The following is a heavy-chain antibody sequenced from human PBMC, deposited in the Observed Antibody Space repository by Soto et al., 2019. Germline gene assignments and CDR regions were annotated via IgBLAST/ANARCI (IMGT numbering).Heavy chain of an antibody. D-gene: IGHD6-19*01. V-gene: IGHV4-39*01. Sequence: PSQTLSLTCAVSGGSISGSHYRWGWIRQPPGKGLEWIGSIHYTGKDYYNPSLRSRVTIYVDTSKNEFSLDLNSVTAADTAVYYCAISAGIEVAGPDYWGQGTVVTVSS. CDR3: AISAGIEVAGPDY. CDR2: IHYTGKD. CDR1: GGSISGSHYR. J-gene: IGHJ4*02.